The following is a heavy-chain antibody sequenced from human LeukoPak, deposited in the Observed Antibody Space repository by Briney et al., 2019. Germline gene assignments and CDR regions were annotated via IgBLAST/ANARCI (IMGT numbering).Heavy chain of an antibody. J-gene: IGHJ3*02. CDR3: ARYPPRAMVRGVLSAFDI. Sequence: GSLRLSCAASGFTFSSYAMSWVRQAPGKGLEWIGEINHSGSTNYNPSLKSRVTISVDTSKSQFSLKLTSVTAADTAVYYCARYPPRAMVRGVLSAFDIWGQGTMVTVSS. D-gene: IGHD3-10*01. CDR2: INHSGST. V-gene: IGHV4-34*01. CDR1: GFTFSSYA.